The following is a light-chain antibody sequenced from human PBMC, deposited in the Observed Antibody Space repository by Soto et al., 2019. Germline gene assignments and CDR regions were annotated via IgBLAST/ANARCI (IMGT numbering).Light chain of an antibody. CDR3: QQYNSYSLWT. Sequence: DVQMTQSPSTLSASVGDRVTISCRASQNVFSRLAWYQQKPGKAPKLLIYDASSLESGVPSRFSGSGSGTEFTLTISSLQPDDFATYYCQQYNSYSLWTFGQGTKVDIK. V-gene: IGKV1-5*01. CDR2: DAS. J-gene: IGKJ1*01. CDR1: QNVFSR.